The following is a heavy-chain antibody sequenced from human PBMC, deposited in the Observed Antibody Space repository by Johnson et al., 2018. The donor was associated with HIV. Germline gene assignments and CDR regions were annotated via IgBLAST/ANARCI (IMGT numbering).Heavy chain of an antibody. Sequence: QVQLVESGGGVVQPGGSLRLSCAASAFTFSSYGMHWVRQAPCKGLEWVAFIRYDGSNKYYADSVKCRFTISRDNSKNTLYLQMNSLRAEETAVYYCAKDGAYSIPWSAFDIWGQGTMVTVSS. CDR2: IRYDGSNK. J-gene: IGHJ3*02. V-gene: IGHV3-30*02. CDR1: AFTFSSYG. D-gene: IGHD3-16*01. CDR3: AKDGAYSIPWSAFDI.